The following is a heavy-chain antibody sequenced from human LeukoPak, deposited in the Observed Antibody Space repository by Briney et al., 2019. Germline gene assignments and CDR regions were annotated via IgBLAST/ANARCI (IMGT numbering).Heavy chain of an antibody. D-gene: IGHD3-22*01. V-gene: IGHV4-39*07. J-gene: IGHJ4*02. CDR1: GGSISSSSYY. CDR3: ARVGIYYDSSGYYLN. Sequence: SETLSLTCTVSGGSISSSSYYWGWIRQPPGKGLEWIGSIYYSGSTYYNLSLKSRVTISVDTSKNQLSLKLSSVTAADTAVYYCARVGIYYDSSGYYLNWGQGTLVTVSS. CDR2: IYYSGST.